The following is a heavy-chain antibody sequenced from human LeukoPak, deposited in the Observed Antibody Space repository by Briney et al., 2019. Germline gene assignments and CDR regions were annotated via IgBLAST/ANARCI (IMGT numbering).Heavy chain of an antibody. CDR2: IYPGDSDI. J-gene: IGHJ4*02. CDR1: GCIFTSYW. Sequence: GESLKISWKGSGCIFTSYWIGWVRQVPGKGLEWMGIIYPGDSDIRYSPSFQGQVTISADKSNSTAYLQWSSLKASDTAMYYCARRDGYNSFDYWGQGTLVTVSS. D-gene: IGHD5-24*01. CDR3: ARRDGYNSFDY. V-gene: IGHV5-51*01.